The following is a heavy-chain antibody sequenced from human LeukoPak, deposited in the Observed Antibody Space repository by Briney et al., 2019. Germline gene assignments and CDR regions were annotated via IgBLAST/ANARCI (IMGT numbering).Heavy chain of an antibody. CDR3: VRSQGYCSSTSCFGNYYYGMDV. Sequence: PGGSLRLSCAASGFAFSSYAIYWVRQAPGKGLEWVAVISFDGSIKYYADSVKGRFATSRDNSKNTLYLQTSSLRPEDTAVYYCVRSQGYCSSTSCFGNYYYGMDVWGQGTTVTVSS. V-gene: IGHV3-30*09. J-gene: IGHJ6*02. CDR2: ISFDGSIK. CDR1: GFAFSSYA. D-gene: IGHD2-2*01.